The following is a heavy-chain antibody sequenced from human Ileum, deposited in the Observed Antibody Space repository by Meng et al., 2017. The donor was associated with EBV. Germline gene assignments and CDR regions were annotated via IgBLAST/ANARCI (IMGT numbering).Heavy chain of an antibody. V-gene: IGHV1-69*08. CDR3: ARDEGGWLTAPDY. D-gene: IGHD5-24*01. J-gene: IGHJ4*02. Sequence: QVQLVQSGAEVKKPGSSVKVSCKASGGTFSSYTISWVRQAPGQGLEWMGRIIPILGIANYAQKFQGRVTITADKSTSTAYMELSSLRSEDTAVYYCARDEGGWLTAPDYWGQGTLCTVSS. CDR2: IIPILGIA. CDR1: GGTFSSYT.